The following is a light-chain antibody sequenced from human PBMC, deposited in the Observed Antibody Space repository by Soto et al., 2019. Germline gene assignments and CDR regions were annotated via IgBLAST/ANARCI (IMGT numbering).Light chain of an antibody. CDR1: QDINRW. J-gene: IGKJ1*01. CDR2: NAD. Sequence: DIQMTQSPSTLAASLAKRFAISRRASQDINRWLAWYQQKPGKAPKILIYNADTLESGVPSRFSGSGYGTEFILTISSLQTDDFATYYCQQFSLYWTFGQGTKVDIK. V-gene: IGKV1-5*01. CDR3: QQFSLYWT.